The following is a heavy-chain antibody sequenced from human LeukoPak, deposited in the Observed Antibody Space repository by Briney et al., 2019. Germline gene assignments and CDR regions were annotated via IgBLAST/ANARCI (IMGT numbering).Heavy chain of an antibody. J-gene: IGHJ4*02. D-gene: IGHD1-26*01. CDR3: ARDESSGSYGPNLDY. CDR2: ISTYNTNT. Sequence: ASVKVSCKASGYRFTNYGISWVRQAPGQGPQWMGWISTYNTNTNYAQKLQGRVTMTTDTSTSTTYMELRSLRSDDTAVYYCARDESSGSYGPNLDYWGQGTLVTVSS. V-gene: IGHV1-18*01. CDR1: GYRFTNYG.